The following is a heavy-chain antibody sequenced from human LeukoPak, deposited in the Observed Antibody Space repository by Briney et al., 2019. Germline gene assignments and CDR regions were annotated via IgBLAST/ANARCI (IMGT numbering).Heavy chain of an antibody. D-gene: IGHD1-26*01. V-gene: IGHV4-4*07. Sequence: SDTLSLTCTVSGGSIGSYYWSWIRQPAGKGLEWIGRSYTTGSTNYNPSLKSRVTMSLDTSKNQLSLNLSSVTAADTAVYYCARSGGSGFQLDSWGQGTLVTVSS. CDR3: ARSGGSGFQLDS. CDR2: SYTTGST. CDR1: GGSIGSYY. J-gene: IGHJ4*02.